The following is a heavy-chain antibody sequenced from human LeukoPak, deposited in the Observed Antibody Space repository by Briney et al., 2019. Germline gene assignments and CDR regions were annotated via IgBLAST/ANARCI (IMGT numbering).Heavy chain of an antibody. CDR2: IYYSGST. CDR1: GGSISSSSYY. V-gene: IGHV4-39*07. Sequence: SETLSLTCAVSGGSISSSSYYWGWIRQPPGKGLEWIGSIYYSGSTYYNPSLKSRVTISVDTSKNQFSLKLSSVTAADTAVYYCARAIAVPGTGWYFDLWGRGTLVTVSS. CDR3: ARAIAVPGTGWYFDL. D-gene: IGHD6-19*01. J-gene: IGHJ2*01.